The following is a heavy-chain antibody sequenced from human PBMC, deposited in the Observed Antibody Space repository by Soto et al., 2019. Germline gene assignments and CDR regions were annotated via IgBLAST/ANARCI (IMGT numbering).Heavy chain of an antibody. V-gene: IGHV1-18*01. D-gene: IGHD2-15*01. CDR1: GYTFTSYG. J-gene: IGHJ5*02. CDR2: ISAYNGNT. Sequence: QVQLVQSGAEVKKPGASVKVSCKASGYTFTSYGISWVRQAPGQGLEWMGWISAYNGNTNYAQKLQGRVTMTTDTSTSTAYMELRSLRSDDTAVYYCAREEYRSGGSCYPPGPYCFDPWGQGTLVTVSS. CDR3: AREEYRSGGSCYPPGPYCFDP.